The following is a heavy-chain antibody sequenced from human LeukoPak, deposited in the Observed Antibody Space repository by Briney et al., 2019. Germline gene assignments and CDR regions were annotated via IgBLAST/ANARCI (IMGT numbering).Heavy chain of an antibody. V-gene: IGHV4-59*01. Sequence: PSETLSLTCAVYGGSFSGYYWSWIRQPPGKGLEWIGYIYYSGSTNYNPSLKSRVTISVDTSKNQFSLKLSSVTAADTAVYYCARARDGYIFDYWGQGTLVTVSS. CDR1: GGSFSGYY. CDR2: IYYSGST. D-gene: IGHD5-24*01. CDR3: ARARDGYIFDY. J-gene: IGHJ4*02.